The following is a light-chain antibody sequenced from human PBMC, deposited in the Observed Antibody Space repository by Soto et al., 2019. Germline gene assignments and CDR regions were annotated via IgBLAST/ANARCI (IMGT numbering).Light chain of an antibody. CDR1: QSVSSN. CDR2: GAS. V-gene: IGKV3-15*01. Sequence: EIVMTQSPATLSVSPGERATLSCRASQSVSSNLAWYQQKPGQAPRLLIYGASTRATGIPARFSGSGSGTAFTRTISGLQSEDFAVYYCQQYNNWPPWTFGQGTMVEIK. CDR3: QQYNNWPPWT. J-gene: IGKJ1*01.